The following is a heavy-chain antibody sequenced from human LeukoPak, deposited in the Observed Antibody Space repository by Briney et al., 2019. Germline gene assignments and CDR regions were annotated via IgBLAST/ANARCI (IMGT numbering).Heavy chain of an antibody. CDR1: GFTFSSYG. CDR2: ISYDGSNK. V-gene: IGHV3-30*03. D-gene: IGHD2-2*01. Sequence: GGSLRLSCAASGFTFSSYGMHWVRQAPGKGLEWVAVISYDGSNKYYADSVKGRFTISRDNSKNTLYLQMNSLRAEDTAVFYCARAGTIYCSSTSCLDYWGQGILVTVSS. CDR3: ARAGTIYCSSTSCLDY. J-gene: IGHJ4*02.